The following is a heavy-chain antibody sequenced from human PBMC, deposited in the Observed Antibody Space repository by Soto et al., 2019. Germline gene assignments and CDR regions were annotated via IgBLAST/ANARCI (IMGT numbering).Heavy chain of an antibody. CDR1: GYALTALS. CDR3: APRYYDVWSGYYGNDY. D-gene: IGHD3-3*01. V-gene: IGHV1-24*01. J-gene: IGHJ4*02. Sequence: PVKVSWKGSGYALTALSMHWLRQKPGKGIEWMGGFDPEDGETIYAQKFQGRVTMTEDTSTDTAYMELSSLRSEDTAVYYCAPRYYDVWSGYYGNDYWGQRTLVTVSS. CDR2: FDPEDGET.